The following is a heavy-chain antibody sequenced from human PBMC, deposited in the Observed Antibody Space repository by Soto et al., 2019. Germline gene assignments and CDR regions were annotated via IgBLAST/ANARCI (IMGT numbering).Heavy chain of an antibody. J-gene: IGHJ4*02. CDR1: GYTLTELS. CDR3: ARDPVSIAVAGFDY. Sequence: ASVKVSCKVSGYTLTELSMHWVRQAPGKGLEWMGGFDPEDGETIYAQKFQGRVTITRDTSASTAYMELSSLRSEDTAVYYCARDPVSIAVAGFDYWGQGTLVTVSS. CDR2: FDPEDGET. D-gene: IGHD6-19*01. V-gene: IGHV1-24*01.